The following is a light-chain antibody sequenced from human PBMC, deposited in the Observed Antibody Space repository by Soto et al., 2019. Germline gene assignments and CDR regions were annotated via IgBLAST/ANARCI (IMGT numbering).Light chain of an antibody. CDR2: QDN. CDR3: QAWDSSTVV. Sequence: SYELTQPPSMSVSPGQTASITCSGDKLGDKYACWYQQKPGQSPVLVIYQDNNRPSGIPERFSGSNSGNTATLTIRGTQAMDEADYFCQAWDSSTVVFGGGTKLTVL. CDR1: KLGDKY. J-gene: IGLJ2*01. V-gene: IGLV3-1*01.